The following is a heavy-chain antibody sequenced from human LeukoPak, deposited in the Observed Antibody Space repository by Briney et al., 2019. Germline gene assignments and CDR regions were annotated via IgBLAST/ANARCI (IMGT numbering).Heavy chain of an antibody. CDR1: GGTFSSYA. J-gene: IGHJ4*02. V-gene: IGHV1-69*13. CDR3: ARDSPDWGRYYFDY. D-gene: IGHD7-27*01. CDR2: IIPIFSTA. Sequence: SVTVSCKASGGTFSSYAISWVRQAPEQGLEWMGCIIPIFSTANYAHKFQRRVTITADESTHTAYMEPTIRRSEDAAVYYCARDSPDWGRYYFDYWGQGTLVTVSS.